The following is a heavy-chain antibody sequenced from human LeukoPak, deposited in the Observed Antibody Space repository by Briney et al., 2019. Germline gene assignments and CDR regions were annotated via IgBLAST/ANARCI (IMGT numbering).Heavy chain of an antibody. CDR2: TFYRSKWYN. D-gene: IGHD3-16*01. CDR1: GDSVSSNRAA. V-gene: IGHV6-1*01. Sequence: SQTLSLTCAISGDSVSSNRAAWNWLTQSPSRGLEWLGRTFYRSKWYNEYAVSVKSRITVSPDTSKNQVSLQLNSVTPEDTAVYYCAGGLYGGFDYWGQGTLVTVSS. J-gene: IGHJ4*02. CDR3: AGGLYGGFDY.